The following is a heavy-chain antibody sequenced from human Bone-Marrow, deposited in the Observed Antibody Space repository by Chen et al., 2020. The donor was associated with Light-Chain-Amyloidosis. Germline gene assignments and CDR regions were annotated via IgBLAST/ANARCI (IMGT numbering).Heavy chain of an antibody. CDR3: ARGAVGGTTGV. V-gene: IGHV4-38-2*01. D-gene: IGHD1-26*01. J-gene: IGHJ4*02. CDR1: GNSISRGYF. Sequence: QVLLQQSGPGLVKPSETLSLICAVSGNSISRGYFWGWIRQPPGKGLEWIGVLDFYHGGSPYYSPSLKSRITITADTAKNQFSLNLPTVTAADTATYYCARGAVGGTTGVWGQGTLVTVSS. CDR2: FYHGGSP.